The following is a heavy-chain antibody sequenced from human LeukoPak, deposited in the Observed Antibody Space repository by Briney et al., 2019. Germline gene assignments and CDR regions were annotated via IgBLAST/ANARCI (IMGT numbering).Heavy chain of an antibody. D-gene: IGHD1-26*01. J-gene: IGHJ4*02. CDR1: GYTFTSYN. V-gene: IGHV1-46*01. Sequence: ASVKISCKASGYTFTSYNMHWVGQAPGQGLEWMGIINPSGGGTSYAQKFQGRVTMTRDTSTSTVYMELSSLRSEDTAVYYCARDGIVGATYYWGQGTLVTVSS. CDR3: ARDGIVGATYY. CDR2: INPSGGGT.